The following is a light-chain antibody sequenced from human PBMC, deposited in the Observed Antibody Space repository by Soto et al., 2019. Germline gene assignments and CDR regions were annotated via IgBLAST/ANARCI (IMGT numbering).Light chain of an antibody. Sequence: DTVLTQAPGTLCLTSGERVSLSGRAGPSISGTYLAWYQQKPGQAPRLLIYSASTRATGIPDRFSGSGSGTDFTLTISRLEPEDFAVYYCQHYGTSPSTFGRGTKVDIK. J-gene: IGKJ1*01. CDR2: SAS. CDR1: PSISGTY. V-gene: IGKV3-20*01. CDR3: QHYGTSPST.